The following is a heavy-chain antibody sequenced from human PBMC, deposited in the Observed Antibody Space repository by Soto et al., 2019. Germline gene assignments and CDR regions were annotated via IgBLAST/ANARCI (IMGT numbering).Heavy chain of an antibody. CDR3: ARAFHYGDYANYYYYGMDV. CDR1: GGTFSSYA. J-gene: IGHJ6*02. Sequence: QVQLVQSGAEVKKPGSSVKVSCKASGGTFSSYAISWVRQAPGQGLEWMGGIIPIFGTANYAQKFQGRVTITADASTSTAYMELSSLRSEDTAVYYCARAFHYGDYANYYYYGMDVWGQGTTVTVSS. V-gene: IGHV1-69*01. D-gene: IGHD4-17*01. CDR2: IIPIFGTA.